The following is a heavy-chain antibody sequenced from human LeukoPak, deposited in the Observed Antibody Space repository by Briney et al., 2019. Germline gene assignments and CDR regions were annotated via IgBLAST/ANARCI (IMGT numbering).Heavy chain of an antibody. D-gene: IGHD5-12*01. CDR2: IKEDGGDK. J-gene: IGHJ3*02. CDR1: GFSFSSYW. V-gene: IGHV3-7*01. CDR3: ARYRGAIGKAFDI. Sequence: GGSLRLSCAASGFSFSSYWMSWVRQAPGKGLEWVANIKEDGGDKYYVDSVKGRFTISRDNAKNSLYLQMNSLRAEDPAVYYCARYRGAIGKAFDIWGQGTMVTVSS.